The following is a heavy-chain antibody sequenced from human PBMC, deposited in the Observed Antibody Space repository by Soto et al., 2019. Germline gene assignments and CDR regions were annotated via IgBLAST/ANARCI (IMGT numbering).Heavy chain of an antibody. Sequence: QVQLRESGPGPVKPSGTLSLSCTVSGGSISSTNWWTWVRQSPGKGLEWIGEIYHTGSTTYNPSLRGRVTMSVNKSNNQFSLKLRYVAAADTAMYYSGTPSPRIKLAVLPISTWGQGNLVTVS. J-gene: IGHJ5*02. CDR1: GGSISSTNW. V-gene: IGHV4-4*02. CDR2: IYHTGST. D-gene: IGHD6-13*01. CDR3: GTPSPRIKLAVLPIST.